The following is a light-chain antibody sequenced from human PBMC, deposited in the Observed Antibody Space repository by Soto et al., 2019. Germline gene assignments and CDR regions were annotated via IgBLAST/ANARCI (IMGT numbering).Light chain of an antibody. CDR2: GSS. CDR3: QSYDSSLSGWV. V-gene: IGLV1-40*01. Sequence: QSVLTQPPSVSGAPGQRVTISCTGSSSNIGTRYDVHWYQHLPGTAPKLLIYGSSNRPSGVPDRFSGSKSGTSASLAIIGLQAEDEADYYCQSYDSSLSGWVFGGGTKLTVL. J-gene: IGLJ2*01. CDR1: SSNIGTRYD.